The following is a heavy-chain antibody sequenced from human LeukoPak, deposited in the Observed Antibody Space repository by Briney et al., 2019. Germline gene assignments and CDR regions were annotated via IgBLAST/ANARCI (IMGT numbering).Heavy chain of an antibody. Sequence: GGSLRLSCAASGFTFSGYAMSWVRQAPGKGLEWVSAISGGGVRTFYAGSEKGRFTISRDNSKNTLFLQLNSLRDDDTAVYYCAKDRYHDSSGYYGPGSAFDYWGQGTLVTVSS. V-gene: IGHV3-23*01. D-gene: IGHD3-22*01. J-gene: IGHJ4*02. CDR3: AKDRYHDSSGYYGPGSAFDY. CDR1: GFTFSGYA. CDR2: ISGGGVRT.